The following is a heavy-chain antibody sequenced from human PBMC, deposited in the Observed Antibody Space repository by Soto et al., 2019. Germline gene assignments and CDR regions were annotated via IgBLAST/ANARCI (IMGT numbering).Heavy chain of an antibody. D-gene: IGHD1-1*01. Sequence: SETLSLTCAVSSYTISSGYYWGWIRQSPGKGLEWIGSIYHSGSIYHSGSTHYNPSLKSRVTISVDTSKNQFSLRLTSVTAADTTVYYCARNTTGALFAYWGQGALVTVSS. CDR3: ARNTTGALFAY. J-gene: IGHJ4*02. V-gene: IGHV4-38-2*01. CDR1: SYTISSGYY. CDR2: IYHSGST.